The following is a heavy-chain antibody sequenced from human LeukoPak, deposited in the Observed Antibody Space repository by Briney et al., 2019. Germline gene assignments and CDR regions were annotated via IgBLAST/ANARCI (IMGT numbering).Heavy chain of an antibody. V-gene: IGHV4-39*01. J-gene: IGHJ5*02. Sequence: SETLSLTCTVSGGSISSSSYYWGWIRQPPGKGLEWIGSIYYSGSTYYNPSLKSRVTISVDTSKNQFSLKLSSMTAADTAVYYCARSSKGIEMATIRFDPWGQGTLVTVSS. CDR3: ARSSKGIEMATIRFDP. D-gene: IGHD5-24*01. CDR2: IYYSGST. CDR1: GGSISSSSYY.